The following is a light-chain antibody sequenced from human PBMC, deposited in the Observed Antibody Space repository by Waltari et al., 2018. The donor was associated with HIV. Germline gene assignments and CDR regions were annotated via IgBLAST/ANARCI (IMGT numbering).Light chain of an antibody. V-gene: IGLV2-23*02. CDR3: CSYAGSGNVL. Sequence: SALTQPASVSGSPGQSTTIPCTGSLSDVGGYNYVSWYQHHPGKAPRLIMYDVSERPSGVSHRFSGSKSGSTASLTISGLQAEDEAHYYCCSYAGSGNVLFSGGTKVTVL. CDR1: LSDVGGYNY. J-gene: IGLJ2*01. CDR2: DVS.